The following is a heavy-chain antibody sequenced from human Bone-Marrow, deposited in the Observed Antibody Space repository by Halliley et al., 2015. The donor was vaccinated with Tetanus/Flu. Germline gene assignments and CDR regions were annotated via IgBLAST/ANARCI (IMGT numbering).Heavy chain of an antibody. CDR2: TNQDESAK. V-gene: IGHV3-7*03. Sequence: AVSGFSFSSHWMSWFRQAPGKGLEWVAHTNQDESAKYYLDSLEGRITISRDNAKNSLNLQMNSLRAEDTAVYFCARLRVSGIYGGDAFDVWGQGTMVTVSS. CDR3: ARLRVSGIYGGDAFDV. J-gene: IGHJ3*01. D-gene: IGHD3-16*01. CDR1: GFSFSSHW.